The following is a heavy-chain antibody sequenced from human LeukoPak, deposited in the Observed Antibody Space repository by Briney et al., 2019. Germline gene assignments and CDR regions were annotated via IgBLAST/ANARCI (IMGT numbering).Heavy chain of an antibody. CDR3: ARVYLYTTGWSAAYYYFMDV. D-gene: IGHD3-16*02. CDR2: VSGDNGQT. CDR1: TYISSDFG. Sequence: GASVKVSCKASTYISSDFGISWVRLAPGGGLEWMGWVSGDNGQTNYGHKFYGRVTMTMETSTNTASMELRSLRSDDTAIYYCARVYLYTTGWSAAYYYFMDVWGKGTTVIVSS. J-gene: IGHJ6*03. V-gene: IGHV1-18*01.